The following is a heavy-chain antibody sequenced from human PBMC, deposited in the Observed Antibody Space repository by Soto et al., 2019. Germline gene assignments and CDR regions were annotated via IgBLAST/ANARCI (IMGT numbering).Heavy chain of an antibody. CDR2: IYHSGST. CDR3: ARDSGYSGYDSGRFDP. V-gene: IGHV4-30-2*01. J-gene: IGHJ5*02. Sequence: SETLSLTCAVSGGSISSGGYSWSWIRQPPGKGLEWIGYIYHSGSTYYNQSLKSRVTISVDRSKNQFSLKLSFVTAADTAVFYCARDSGYSGYDSGRFDPWGQGTLVTVSS. CDR1: GGSISSGGYS. D-gene: IGHD5-12*01.